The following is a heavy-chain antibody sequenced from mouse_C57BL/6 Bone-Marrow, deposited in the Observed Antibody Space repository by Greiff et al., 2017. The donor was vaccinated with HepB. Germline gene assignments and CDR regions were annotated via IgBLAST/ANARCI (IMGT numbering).Heavy chain of an antibody. J-gene: IGHJ3*01. Sequence: VQLQQSGAELVRPGASVKLSCTASGFNIKDDYMHWVKQRPEQGLEWIGWIDPENGDTEYASKFQGTATITADTSSNTAYLQLSSLTSEDTAVYYCTTAYYSNYVSVLWFAYWGQGTLVTVSA. CDR1: GFNIKDDY. CDR3: TTAYYSNYVSVLWFAY. CDR2: IDPENGDT. D-gene: IGHD2-5*01. V-gene: IGHV14-4*01.